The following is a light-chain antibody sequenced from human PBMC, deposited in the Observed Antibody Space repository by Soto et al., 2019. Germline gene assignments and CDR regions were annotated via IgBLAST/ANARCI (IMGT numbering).Light chain of an antibody. V-gene: IGLV2-14*03. J-gene: IGLJ7*01. CDR3: SSFTSANTWV. CDR1: NSDVGGYKY. CDR2: EVT. Sequence: QSALTQPASVSGSPGQSITISCTGTNSDVGGYKYVSWYQQYPGKAPKIIIYEVTYRPSGVSARFSGSKSGTTASLTISGLRTEDEADYYCSSFTSANTWVFGGGTQLTVL.